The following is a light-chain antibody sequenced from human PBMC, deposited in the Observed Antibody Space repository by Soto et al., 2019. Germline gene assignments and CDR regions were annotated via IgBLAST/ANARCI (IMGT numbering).Light chain of an antibody. Sequence: QSALTQPRSVSGSPGQSVTISCTGTSSDVGAYNYVSWYQQHPGKAPKLMIYDVSKRPSGVPDRFSGSQSGNTASLTISGLKAEDEADYYCCSYAGSYTFEIGGGTKLTVL. CDR1: SSDVGAYNY. CDR2: DVS. V-gene: IGLV2-11*01. J-gene: IGLJ2*01. CDR3: CSYAGSYTFE.